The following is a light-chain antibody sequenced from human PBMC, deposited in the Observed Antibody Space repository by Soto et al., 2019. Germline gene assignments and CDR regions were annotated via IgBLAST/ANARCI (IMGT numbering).Light chain of an antibody. CDR1: QSISMW. V-gene: IGKV1-5*01. J-gene: IGKJ1*01. CDR3: QEHTSFPWT. CDR2: DAS. Sequence: TLKTTVGDRVTITYRASQSISMWLAWYQQRPGKAPSLLITDASKLESGVPPRFNGSRSETEFTLTIRNLQPDDFATYYCQEHTSFPWTSG.